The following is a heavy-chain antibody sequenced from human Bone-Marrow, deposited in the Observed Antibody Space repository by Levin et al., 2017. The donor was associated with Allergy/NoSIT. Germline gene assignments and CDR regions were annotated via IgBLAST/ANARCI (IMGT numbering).Heavy chain of an antibody. D-gene: IGHD3-10*01. J-gene: IGHJ6*03. Sequence: SQTLSLTCTVSGGSISSYYWSWIRQPPGKGLEWIGYIYYSGSTNYNPSLKSRVTISVDTSKNQFSLKLSSVTAADTAVYYCARVSGSRTYYYYYMDVWGKGTTVTVSS. CDR2: IYYSGST. V-gene: IGHV4-59*01. CDR1: GGSISSYY. CDR3: ARVSGSRTYYYYYMDV.